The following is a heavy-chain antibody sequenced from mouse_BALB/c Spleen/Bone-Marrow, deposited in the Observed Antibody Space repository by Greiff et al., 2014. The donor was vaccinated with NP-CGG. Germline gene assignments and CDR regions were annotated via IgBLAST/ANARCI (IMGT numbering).Heavy chain of an antibody. CDR3: ARNNNDYDGTLAY. CDR1: GFSLTSYG. Sequence: VKLVESGPGLVQPSQSLSITCTVSGFSLTSYGVHWVRQSPGKGLEWLGVVWSGGSTDYNAAFISRLSISKDNSKSQVFFKMNSLQADDTAIYYCARNNNDYDGTLAYWGQGTLVTVSA. V-gene: IGHV2-4-1*01. J-gene: IGHJ3*01. CDR2: VWSGGST. D-gene: IGHD2-4*01.